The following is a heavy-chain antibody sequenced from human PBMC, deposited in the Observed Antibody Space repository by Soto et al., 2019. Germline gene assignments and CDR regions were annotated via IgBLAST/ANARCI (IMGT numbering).Heavy chain of an antibody. V-gene: IGHV3-21*01. CDR1: GFTFTSYT. CDR3: ARYEGYNNSPADY. Sequence: EVQLVESGGGLVKPGGSLRLSCAASGFTFTSYTMSWVRQAPGKGLEWVSSISSISSYIYYADSVKGRFTISRDNAKNSLYLQMNSLRAEDTAVYYCARYEGYNNSPADYWGQGTLVTVSS. D-gene: IGHD1-1*01. J-gene: IGHJ4*02. CDR2: ISSISSYI.